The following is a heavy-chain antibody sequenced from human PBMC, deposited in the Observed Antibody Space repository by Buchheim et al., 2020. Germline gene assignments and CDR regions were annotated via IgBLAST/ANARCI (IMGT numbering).Heavy chain of an antibody. CDR1: GFTFNNYA. J-gene: IGHJ6*02. D-gene: IGHD2-2*01. CDR2: IIGSGSRT. V-gene: IGHV3-23*01. CDR3: AKGGYCSSSDCYRAYYYYNMDA. Sequence: EEQLLESGGGLVQHGGYLRPSCAASGFTFNNYAMNWVRQVPGKGLEWVSGIIGSGSRTYYADSVKGSLTISRDNSKGTLYLQMNSLRAEDTAVYYCAKGGYCSSSDCYRAYYYYNMDAWGQGTT.